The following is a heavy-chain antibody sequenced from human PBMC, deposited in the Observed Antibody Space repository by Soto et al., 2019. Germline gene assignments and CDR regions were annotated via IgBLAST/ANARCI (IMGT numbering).Heavy chain of an antibody. CDR1: GFTFSSYA. CDR2: ISGSGGST. Sequence: LGLSCAASGFTFSSYAMSWVRQAPGKGLEWVSAISGSGGSTYYADSVKGRFTISRDNSKNTLYLQMNSLRAEDTAVYYCAKERVVRRYYFDYWGQGTLVTVSS. CDR3: AKERVVRRYYFDY. D-gene: IGHD3-3*01. J-gene: IGHJ4*02. V-gene: IGHV3-23*01.